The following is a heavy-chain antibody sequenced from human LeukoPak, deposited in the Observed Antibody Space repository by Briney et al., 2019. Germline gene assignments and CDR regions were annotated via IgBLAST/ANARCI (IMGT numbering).Heavy chain of an antibody. V-gene: IGHV3-23*01. J-gene: IGHJ5*02. CDR3: AKARVVAGTNWFDP. Sequence: GGSLRLSCAASGFTFSSYAMSWVSQAPGKGLEWVSAISGSGGSTYYADSVKGRFTISRDNSKNTLYLQMNSLRAEDTAVYYCAKARVVAGTNWFDPWGQGTLVTVSS. D-gene: IGHD6-19*01. CDR2: ISGSGGST. CDR1: GFTFSSYA.